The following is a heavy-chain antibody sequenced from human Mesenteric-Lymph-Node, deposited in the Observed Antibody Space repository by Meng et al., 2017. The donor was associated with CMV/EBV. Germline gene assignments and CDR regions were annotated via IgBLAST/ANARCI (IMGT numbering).Heavy chain of an antibody. Sequence: GESLKISCAASGFTFSSYGMSWVRQAPGKGLEWVSAISGSGGSTYYADSVKGRFTISRDNSKNTLYLQMNSLRAEDTAVYYCAKGRIVGATLGFSWGQGTLVTVSS. D-gene: IGHD1-26*01. CDR1: GFTFSSYG. CDR2: ISGSGGST. J-gene: IGHJ5*02. CDR3: AKGRIVGATLGFS. V-gene: IGHV3-23*01.